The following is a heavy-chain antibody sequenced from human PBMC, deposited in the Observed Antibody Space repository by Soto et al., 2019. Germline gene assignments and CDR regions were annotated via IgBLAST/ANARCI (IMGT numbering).Heavy chain of an antibody. Sequence: PGGSLRLSCAVSGFTVSNNYMSWVRQAPGKGLEWVSAISGSGGSTYYADSVKGRFTISRDNSKNTLYLQMNSLRAEDTAVYYCAKIVDTAMGTLDYWGQGTLVTVSS. CDR2: ISGSGGST. CDR1: GFTVSNNY. D-gene: IGHD5-18*01. CDR3: AKIVDTAMGTLDY. J-gene: IGHJ4*02. V-gene: IGHV3-23*01.